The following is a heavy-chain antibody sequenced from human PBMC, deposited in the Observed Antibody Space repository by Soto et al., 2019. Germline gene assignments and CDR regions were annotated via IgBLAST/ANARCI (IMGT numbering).Heavy chain of an antibody. Sequence: QVQLVQSGAEVKRPGASVKVSCKASGYTFTSYGVSWVRQAPGQGLEWMGWISAHYGNTIYAQKLQGRVTMTTDTSTSTVYMELRSLRSDDTAVYYCARALTPTDYWGQGTLVTVSS. V-gene: IGHV1-18*01. CDR1: GYTFTSYG. D-gene: IGHD3-9*01. CDR3: ARALTPTDY. J-gene: IGHJ4*02. CDR2: ISAHYGNT.